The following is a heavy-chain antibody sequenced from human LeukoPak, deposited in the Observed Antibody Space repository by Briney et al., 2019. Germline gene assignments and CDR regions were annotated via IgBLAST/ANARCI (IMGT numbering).Heavy chain of an antibody. V-gene: IGHV3-21*01. Sequence: GGSLRLSCAASGFTVSSYSMNWVRQAPGKGLEWVSSISSSSSYIYYADSVKGRFTISRDNAKDSLYLQMNSLRAEDTAVYYCARGRTSEPPFDYWGQGTLVTVSS. CDR3: ARGRTSEPPFDY. D-gene: IGHD1-14*01. CDR1: GFTVSSYS. CDR2: ISSSSSYI. J-gene: IGHJ4*02.